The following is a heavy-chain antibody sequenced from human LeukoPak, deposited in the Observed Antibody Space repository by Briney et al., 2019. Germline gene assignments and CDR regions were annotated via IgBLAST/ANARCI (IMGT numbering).Heavy chain of an antibody. J-gene: IGHJ4*02. CDR3: ARERAYSYGFDY. Sequence: SVKVSCKASGFTFTSSAVQWVRQARGQRLEWIGWIVVGSGNTNYAQKFQGRVTMTRDTSISTAYMELSRLTSDDTAVYYCARERAYSYGFDYWGQGTLVTVSS. CDR1: GFTFTSSA. D-gene: IGHD5-18*01. V-gene: IGHV1-58*01. CDR2: IVVGSGNT.